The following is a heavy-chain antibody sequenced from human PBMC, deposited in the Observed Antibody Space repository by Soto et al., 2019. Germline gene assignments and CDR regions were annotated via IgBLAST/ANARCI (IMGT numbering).Heavy chain of an antibody. CDR3: VRQGIDYLHGLVDV. J-gene: IGHJ6*02. D-gene: IGHD1-26*01. CDR1: SGPSSSHN. Sequence: QVHVQQSGPGLVKPSETLSLSCTVSSGPSSSHNWGWIRQPPGRGLEWIGYVYYTGGTSSNPSLKSRVTISADTSTNPIYLTLSSVTAADTAVYYCVRQGIDYLHGLVDVWGQGTTVSVSS. CDR2: VYYTGGT. V-gene: IGHV4-59*08.